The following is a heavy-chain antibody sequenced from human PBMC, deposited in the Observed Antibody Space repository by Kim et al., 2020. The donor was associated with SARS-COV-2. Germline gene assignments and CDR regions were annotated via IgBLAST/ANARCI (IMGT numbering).Heavy chain of an antibody. CDR3: SASTATIVAPQDH. V-gene: IGHV3-7*01. CDR1: GLDFSRYW. CDR2: IKPDASEK. J-gene: IGHJ4*02. D-gene: IGHD2-15*01. Sequence: GGSLRLSCAASGLDFSRYWMHWVRQAPGKGLEWVGNIKPDASEKHKVDSVTGRFTISIDNAKISQYLQMNNLRADDTAGYYCSASTATIVAPQDHWGRGTLRTVSS.